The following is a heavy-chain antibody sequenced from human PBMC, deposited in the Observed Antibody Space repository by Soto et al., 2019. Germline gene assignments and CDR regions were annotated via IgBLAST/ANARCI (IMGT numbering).Heavy chain of an antibody. J-gene: IGHJ3*02. CDR1: GYTFTSYG. D-gene: IGHD2-15*01. CDR2: VSAYNGNT. Sequence: RASVKVSCKASGYTFTSYGISWVRQAPGQGLEWMGWVSAYNGNTNYAQKLQGRVTMTTDTSTSTAYMELRSLRSDDTAVYYCAREARSGGSKREYAFDIWGQGTMVTVSS. CDR3: AREARSGGSKREYAFDI. V-gene: IGHV1-18*01.